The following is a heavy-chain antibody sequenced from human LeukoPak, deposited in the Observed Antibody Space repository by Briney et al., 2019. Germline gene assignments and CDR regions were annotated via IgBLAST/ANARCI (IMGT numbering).Heavy chain of an antibody. CDR2: ISGSGGST. D-gene: IGHD6-19*01. CDR1: GFTFSSYA. Sequence: AGSLRLSCAASGFTFSSYAMSWVRQAPGKGLEWVSAISGSGGSTYYADSVKGRFTISRDNSKNTLDLQMNSLRAEDRPVYHCAKDYVAVAGRFAYWGQGTLVTVSS. V-gene: IGHV3-23*01. CDR3: AKDYVAVAGRFAY. J-gene: IGHJ4*02.